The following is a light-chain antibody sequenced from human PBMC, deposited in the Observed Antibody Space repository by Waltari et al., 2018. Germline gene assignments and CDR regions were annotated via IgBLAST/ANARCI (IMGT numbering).Light chain of an antibody. Sequence: DIQMTQSPSSLYASVGDRVTITCRASQSVKNNLAWYQQAPGKAPKVLIHKASRLESGAPSRFSGSGYGTEFTLTISSLQPDDFATYYCQEYDSLPVTFGGGTKVEI. CDR1: QSVKNN. CDR3: QEYDSLPVT. V-gene: IGKV1-5*03. CDR2: KAS. J-gene: IGKJ4*01.